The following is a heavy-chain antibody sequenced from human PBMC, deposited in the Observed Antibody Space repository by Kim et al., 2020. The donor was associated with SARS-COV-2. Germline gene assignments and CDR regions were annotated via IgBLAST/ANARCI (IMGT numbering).Heavy chain of an antibody. Sequence: DSADAGKGRLTHTRDSAKNSVYLQMNSLRAEDTAVYYCAGTGWQDAFDIWGQGTMVTVSS. D-gene: IGHD6-19*01. CDR3: AGTGWQDAFDI. V-gene: IGHV3-7*01. J-gene: IGHJ3*02.